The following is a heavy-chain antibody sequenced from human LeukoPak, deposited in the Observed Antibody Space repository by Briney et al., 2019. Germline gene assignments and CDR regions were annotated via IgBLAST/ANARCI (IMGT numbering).Heavy chain of an antibody. J-gene: IGHJ5*02. CDR1: GGSISSGSYY. CDR3: ARSKYYYDSSGYLVGFGFDL. CDR2: IYTSGST. V-gene: IGHV4-61*02. Sequence: SHTLSLTCTVSGGSISSGSYYWRWIRQPAGKGLEWIVRIYTSGSTNYNPSLKSRVTISVDTSKNQFSLTLSSVAAADTAVYYCARSKYYYDSSGYLVGFGFDLWGQGTLVTVSS. D-gene: IGHD3-22*01.